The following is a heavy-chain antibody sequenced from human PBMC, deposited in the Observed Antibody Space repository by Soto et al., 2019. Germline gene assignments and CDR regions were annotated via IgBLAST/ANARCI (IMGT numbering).Heavy chain of an antibody. V-gene: IGHV3-21*01. Sequence: LRLSCAASGFTFSSYSMNWVRQAPGKGLEWVSSISSSSSYIYYADSVKGRFTISRDNAKNSLYLQMNSLRAEDTAVYYCARGPQPHFNYYYYYGMDVWGQGTKVTVSS. J-gene: IGHJ6*02. CDR3: ARGPQPHFNYYYYYGMDV. CDR1: GFTFSSYS. CDR2: ISSSSSYI.